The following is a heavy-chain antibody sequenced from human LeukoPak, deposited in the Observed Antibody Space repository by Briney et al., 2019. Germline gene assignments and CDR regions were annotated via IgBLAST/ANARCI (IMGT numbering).Heavy chain of an antibody. J-gene: IGHJ4*02. CDR3: ARGGYYFDS. CDR2: IHYDGSDE. V-gene: IGHV3-30*02. Sequence: GGSLRLSCAASGFPFSTCGMHWVRQAPGKGLEWVTFIHYDGSDEYYADFVKGRFTISRDNTKNSLYLHMNSLRADDTAVYYCARGGYYFDSXXXGXLXTVSS. CDR1: GFPFSTCG.